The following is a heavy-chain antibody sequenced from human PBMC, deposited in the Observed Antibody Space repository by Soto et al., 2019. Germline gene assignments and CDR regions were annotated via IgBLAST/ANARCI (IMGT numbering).Heavy chain of an antibody. CDR2: INDSGSS. Sequence: SETLSLTCAVYGGSFSGYYWSWIRQPPGTGLEWIGEINDSGSSNYNPSLKSRVTVTVDTSKSQFSLKLNPVTAADTAVYYCVRVSGLLGYCIGGSGNDGFYTCGQGTVVTVSS. V-gene: IGHV4-34*01. CDR1: GGSFSGYY. CDR3: VRVSGLLGYCIGGSGNDGFYT. J-gene: IGHJ5*02. D-gene: IGHD2-15*01.